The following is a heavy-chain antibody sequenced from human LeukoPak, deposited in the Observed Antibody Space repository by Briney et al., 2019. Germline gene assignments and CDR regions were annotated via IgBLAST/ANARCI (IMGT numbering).Heavy chain of an antibody. CDR3: ARVDENPNWFDP. Sequence: GGSLRLSCAASGFTFSDYYMSWIRQAPGKGLEWVSYISSSGSTIYYADSVKGRFTIPRDNAKNSLYLQMNSLRAEDTAVYYCARVDENPNWFDPWGQGTLVTVSS. CDR2: ISSSGSTI. D-gene: IGHD2-2*03. CDR1: GFTFSDYY. J-gene: IGHJ5*02. V-gene: IGHV3-11*01.